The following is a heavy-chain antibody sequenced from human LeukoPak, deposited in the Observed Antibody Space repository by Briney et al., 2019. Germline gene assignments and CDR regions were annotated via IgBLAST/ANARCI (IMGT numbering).Heavy chain of an antibody. CDR1: EFNFCDHV. Sequence: GGSLRLSCRGSEFNFCDHVLIWVRQAPGKGLEGVAVISYDGSNKYYAGSVKGRFTISRDNSKNTLYLQMNSLRAEDTAVYYCARDNEWFGESPYYYGMDVWGQGTTVTVSS. CDR2: ISYDGSNK. V-gene: IGHV3-30*04. CDR3: ARDNEWFGESPYYYGMDV. D-gene: IGHD3-10*01. J-gene: IGHJ6*02.